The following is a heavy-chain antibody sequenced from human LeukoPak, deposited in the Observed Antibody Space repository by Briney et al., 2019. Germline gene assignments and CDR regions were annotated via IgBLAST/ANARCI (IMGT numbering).Heavy chain of an antibody. D-gene: IGHD1-26*01. V-gene: IGHV3-23*01. CDR3: AKAMYSGSYYYYYGMDV. J-gene: IGHJ6*02. CDR1: GFTFSSYA. Sequence: PGGSLRLSCAASGFTFSSYAMSWVRQAPGKGLEWVSGISGTGGNTYYTDSVKGRFTISRDNSKNSLYLQMNSLRTEDTALYYCAKAMYSGSYYYYYGMDVWGQGTTVTVSS. CDR2: ISGTGGNT.